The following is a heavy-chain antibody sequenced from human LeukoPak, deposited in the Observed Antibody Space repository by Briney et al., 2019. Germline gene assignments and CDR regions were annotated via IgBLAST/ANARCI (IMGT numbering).Heavy chain of an antibody. D-gene: IGHD3-16*01. CDR3: ARVLRGDYYYYYGMDV. Sequence: ASVKVSCKASGYTFTSYAMHWVRQAPGQRLEWMGWINAGNGNTKYSQKFQGRVTITRDTSASTAYMGLSSLRSEDTAVYYCARVLRGDYYYYYGMDVWGQGTTVTVSS. CDR2: INAGNGNT. V-gene: IGHV1-3*01. J-gene: IGHJ6*02. CDR1: GYTFTSYA.